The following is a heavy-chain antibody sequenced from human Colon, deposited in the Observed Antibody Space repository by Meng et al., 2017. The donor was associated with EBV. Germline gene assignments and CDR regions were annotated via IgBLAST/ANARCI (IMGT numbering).Heavy chain of an antibody. V-gene: IGHV4-30-2*01. J-gene: IGHJ5*02. CDR3: ARGPYCGGDCYWFDP. D-gene: IGHD2-21*02. CDR1: RDSISRRDYS. Sequence: CDSGLAHPSQSLPLPCALSRDSISRRDYSWRATRQPTGQGLEWIGYIYHGEPTYNTSLKSRVTISVDNSKNQFSLRLTSVTAADTAVYYCARGPYCGGDCYWFDPWGQGTLVTVSS. CDR2: IYHGEPT.